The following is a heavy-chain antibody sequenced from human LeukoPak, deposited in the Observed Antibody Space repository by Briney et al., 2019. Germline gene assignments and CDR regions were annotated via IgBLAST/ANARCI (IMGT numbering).Heavy chain of an antibody. D-gene: IGHD6-6*01. Sequence: SETLSLTCTVSGGSISSYYWSWIRQPAGKGLEWIGRIYTSGSTNYNPSLKSRVTMSVDTSQNQFSLKLSSVTAADTAVEYCARGRSALEWDAFDIWGQGTMVTVSS. CDR1: GGSISSYY. CDR2: IYTSGST. J-gene: IGHJ3*02. V-gene: IGHV4-4*07. CDR3: ARGRSALEWDAFDI.